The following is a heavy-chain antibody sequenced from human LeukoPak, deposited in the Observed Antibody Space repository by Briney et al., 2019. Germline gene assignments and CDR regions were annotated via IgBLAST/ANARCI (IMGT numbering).Heavy chain of an antibody. CDR2: MSGSGGDT. J-gene: IGHJ4*02. V-gene: IGHV3-23*01. D-gene: IGHD6-19*01. CDR3: AARPTSAAVAPSDF. Sequence: GGSLRLSCAASGFTFSSYAMTWVRQAPGKGLEWVSAMSGSGGDTYYADSVKGRFTISRDNSKSMLYLEMNSLRAEDTATYYCAARPTSAAVAPSDFWGQGTLVTVSS. CDR1: GFTFSSYA.